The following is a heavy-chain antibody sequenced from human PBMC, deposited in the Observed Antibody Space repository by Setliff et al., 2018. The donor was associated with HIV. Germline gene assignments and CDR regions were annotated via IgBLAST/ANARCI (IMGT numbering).Heavy chain of an antibody. D-gene: IGHD6-13*01. CDR1: GGSFIGYY. CDR2: INHSGST. Sequence: SETLSLTCGVYGGSFIGYYWSWIRQPPGKGLEWIGEINHSGSTNYNPSLKSRVTISVDTSKNHFSLRLSSVTAADTAVYYCARSWQPHPYYYMDVWGKGTTVTVSS. J-gene: IGHJ6*03. V-gene: IGHV4-34*01. CDR3: ARSWQPHPYYYMDV.